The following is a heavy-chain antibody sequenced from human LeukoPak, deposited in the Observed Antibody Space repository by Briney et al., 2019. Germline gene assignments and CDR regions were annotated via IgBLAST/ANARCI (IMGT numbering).Heavy chain of an antibody. J-gene: IGHJ4*02. CDR1: GFTFGDYA. Sequence: GRSLRLSCTASGFTFGDYAMSWVRQAPGKGLEWVGFIRSKAYGGTTEYAASVKGRFTISRGDSKSIAYLQMNSLKTEDTAVYYCTRVYCSSTSCYRVLGFDYWGQGTLVTVSS. D-gene: IGHD2-2*02. V-gene: IGHV3-49*04. CDR2: IRSKAYGGTT. CDR3: TRVYCSSTSCYRVLGFDY.